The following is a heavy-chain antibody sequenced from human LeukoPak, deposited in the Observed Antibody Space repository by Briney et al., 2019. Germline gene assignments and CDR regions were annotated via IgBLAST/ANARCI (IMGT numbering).Heavy chain of an antibody. V-gene: IGHV3-7*01. CDR2: IKQDGSEK. CDR3: ARDSVAAPFYWFDP. CDR1: GFTFSSYW. Sequence: GESLRLSCAASGFTFSSYWMSWVRQAPGKGLEWVANIKQDGSEKYYVDSVKGRFTISRDNAKNSLYLQMNSLRAEDTAVYYCARDSVAAPFYWFDPWGQGTLVTVSS. D-gene: IGHD6-13*01. J-gene: IGHJ5*02.